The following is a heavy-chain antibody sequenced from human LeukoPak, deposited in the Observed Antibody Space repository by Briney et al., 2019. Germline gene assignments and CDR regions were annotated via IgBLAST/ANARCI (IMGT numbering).Heavy chain of an antibody. D-gene: IGHD3-22*01. J-gene: IGHJ4*02. CDR2: IYHSGST. CDR3: ARDYYDSSGYYLPPLVYY. V-gene: IGHV4-30-2*01. CDR1: GGSISSGGYS. Sequence: PSQTLSLTCAVSGGSISSGGYSWSWIRQPPGKGLEWIGYIYHSGSTYYNPSLKSRVTISVDRSKNQFSLKLGSVTAADTAVYYCARDYYDSSGYYLPPLVYYWGQGTLVTVSS.